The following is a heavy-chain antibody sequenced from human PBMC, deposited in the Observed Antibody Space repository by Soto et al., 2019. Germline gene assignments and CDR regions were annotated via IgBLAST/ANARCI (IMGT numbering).Heavy chain of an antibody. J-gene: IGHJ6*03. CDR1: GFTFSSYA. Sequence: EVQLLESGGGLVQPGGSLRLSCAASGFTFSSYAMSWVRQAPGKGLEWVSAISGSGGSTYYADSVKGRFTISRDNSKHTLYLQMTSLRDEDTAVYYCGGIWLQYYSYMDVWGKGTTVTVSS. CDR2: ISGSGGST. D-gene: IGHD5-12*01. V-gene: IGHV3-23*01. CDR3: GGIWLQYYSYMDV.